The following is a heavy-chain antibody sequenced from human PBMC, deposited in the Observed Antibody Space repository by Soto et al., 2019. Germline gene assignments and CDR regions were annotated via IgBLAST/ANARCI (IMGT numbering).Heavy chain of an antibody. CDR1: GASLSSRSFY. CDR2: VYYNGST. D-gene: IGHD2-2*01. CDR3: ARRLGSTFYFDS. V-gene: IGHV4-39*02. Sequence: QVQLQESGPGLVKPSETLSLTCSVSGASLSSRSFYWAWIRQPPGEGLEWLGTVYYNGSTSYNSSLKSRVTISVDSPTHHFSLKMNSVTAADTALYFCARRLGSTFYFDSWGQGSLVIVSS. J-gene: IGHJ4*02.